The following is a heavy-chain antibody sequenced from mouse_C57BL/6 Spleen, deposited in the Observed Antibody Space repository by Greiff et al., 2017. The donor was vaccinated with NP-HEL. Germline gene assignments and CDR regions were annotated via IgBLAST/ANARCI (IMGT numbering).Heavy chain of an antibody. V-gene: IGHV1-7*01. CDR2: INPSSGYT. J-gene: IGHJ4*01. CDR1: GYTFTSYW. D-gene: IGHD2-13*01. CDR3: AKWGLRLYAMDY. Sequence: QVQLKQSGAELAKPGASVKLSCKASGYTFTSYWMHWVKQRPGQGLEWIGYINPSSGYTKYNQKFKDKATLTADKSSSTAYMQLSSRAYEDSAVYYCAKWGLRLYAMDYWGRGTSVTVSS.